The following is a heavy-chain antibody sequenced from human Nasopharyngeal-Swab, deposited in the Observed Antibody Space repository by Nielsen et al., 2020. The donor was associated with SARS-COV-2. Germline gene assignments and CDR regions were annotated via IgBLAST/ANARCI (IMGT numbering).Heavy chain of an antibody. D-gene: IGHD3-10*01. Sequence: VCQAPGKGLEWGSYISSSSSTIYYADSVKGRFTISRDNAKNSLYLQMNSLRDEDTAVYYCARDLKGSGSYYNPILDYWGQGTLVTVSS. CDR2: ISSSSSTI. J-gene: IGHJ4*02. V-gene: IGHV3-48*02. CDR3: ARDLKGSGSYYNPILDY.